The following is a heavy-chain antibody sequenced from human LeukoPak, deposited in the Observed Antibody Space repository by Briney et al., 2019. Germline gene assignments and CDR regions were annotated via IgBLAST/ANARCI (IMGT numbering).Heavy chain of an antibody. J-gene: IGHJ5*02. V-gene: IGHV4-30-4*08. Sequence: PSETLSLTCTVSGGSISSGGYYWSWIRQPPGKGLEWIGYIYYSGSTYYNPSLKSRVTISVDTSKNQFSLKLSSVTAADTAVYYCARDRRDGYNSNWFDPWGQGTLVTVSS. D-gene: IGHD5-24*01. CDR1: GGSISSGGYY. CDR3: ARDRRDGYNSNWFDP. CDR2: IYYSGST.